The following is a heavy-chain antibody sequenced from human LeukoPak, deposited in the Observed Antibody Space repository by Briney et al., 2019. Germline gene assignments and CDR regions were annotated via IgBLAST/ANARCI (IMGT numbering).Heavy chain of an antibody. CDR2: TYYRSN. D-gene: IGHD1-26*01. CDR3: ASGRNNAFDS. Sequence: SQTLSLTCTISGDRVSRNSDLCHWIRQSPSRGLEWLGRTYYRSNDYAVSVKTRMTINVDTSKNQVSLQLSSVTPEHTAVYYCASGRNNAFDSWGQGTMVTV. CDR1: GDRVSRNSDL. J-gene: IGHJ3*02. V-gene: IGHV6-1*01.